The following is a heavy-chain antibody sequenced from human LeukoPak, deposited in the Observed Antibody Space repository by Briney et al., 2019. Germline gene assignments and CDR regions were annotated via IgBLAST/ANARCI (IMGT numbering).Heavy chain of an antibody. Sequence: GGSLRLSCAASGFTFNSYTMHWVRQAPGKGLEWVAVISYDGSNKYYADSVKGRFTISRDNAKNSLYLQMNSLRAEDTAVYYCARAVQLWFQFDYWGQGTLVTVSS. CDR1: GFTFNSYT. D-gene: IGHD5-18*01. J-gene: IGHJ4*02. CDR3: ARAVQLWFQFDY. CDR2: ISYDGSNK. V-gene: IGHV3-30-3*01.